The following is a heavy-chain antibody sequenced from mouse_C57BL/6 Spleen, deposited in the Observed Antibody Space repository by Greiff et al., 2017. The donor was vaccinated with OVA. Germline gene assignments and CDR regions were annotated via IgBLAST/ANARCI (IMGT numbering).Heavy chain of an antibody. V-gene: IGHV1-22*01. Sequence: VQLQQSGPELVKPGASVKMSCKASGYTFTDYNMHWVKQSHGKSLEWIGDITHNNGGTNYNQKFKGKATLTVNKSSSTAYLELRSLTSEDSAVYYCARNGDYDGLYYFDYWGQGTTLTVSS. CDR3: ARNGDYDGLYYFDY. CDR1: GYTFTDYN. D-gene: IGHD2-4*01. CDR2: ITHNNGGT. J-gene: IGHJ2*01.